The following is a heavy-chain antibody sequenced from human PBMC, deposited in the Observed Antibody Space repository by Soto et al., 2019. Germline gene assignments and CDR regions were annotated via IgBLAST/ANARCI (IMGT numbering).Heavy chain of an antibody. Sequence: QVQLQESGPGLVKPSQTLSLTCTVSGGSISSGGYYWTWIRQPPGKGLEWIGYISHSGNTYYNSSLKSRITISVDTSKNQFSLKLSSVTAADTAVYYCGSYYCSRARCPGLDVWGQGTTVTVSS. CDR2: ISHSGNT. CDR1: GGSISSGGYY. CDR3: GSYYCSRARCPGLDV. J-gene: IGHJ6*02. D-gene: IGHD2-2*01. V-gene: IGHV4-30-4*01.